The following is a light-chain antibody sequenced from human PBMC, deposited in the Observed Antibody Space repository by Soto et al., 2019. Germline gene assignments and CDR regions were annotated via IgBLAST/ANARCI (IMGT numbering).Light chain of an antibody. Sequence: EIVLTQSPGTLSLSPGERATLSCRASQSVSSSYLAWYQRKPGQAPRILIYGASNRATGIPDRFSGGGSGTDFTLTISRLEPEDVAVYYCQQYGSSGTLGQGTKVDI. CDR3: QQYGSSGT. CDR2: GAS. CDR1: QSVSSSY. J-gene: IGKJ1*01. V-gene: IGKV3-20*01.